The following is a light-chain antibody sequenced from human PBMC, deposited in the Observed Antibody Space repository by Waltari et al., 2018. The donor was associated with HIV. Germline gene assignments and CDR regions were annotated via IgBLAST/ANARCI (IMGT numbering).Light chain of an antibody. CDR3: SSYRTNNTIV. CDR2: EVK. V-gene: IGLV2-18*02. J-gene: IGLJ1*01. CDR1: SSDVGTYNR. Sequence: QSALTQPPSVSASPGQSVTISCTGTSSDVGTYNRVSWYLQPPGTAPRIIIYEVKNRPSGVPDRFSGSKSGNTASLTISGLQAEDEADDYCSSYRTNNTIVFGTGTKVTVL.